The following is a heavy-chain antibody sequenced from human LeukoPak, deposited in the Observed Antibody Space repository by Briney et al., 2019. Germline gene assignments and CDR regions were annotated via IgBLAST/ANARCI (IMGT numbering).Heavy chain of an antibody. V-gene: IGHV3-74*01. Sequence: GESLRLSCAASGFTFSSYWMHWVRQAPGKGLVWVSRINGDGSNTYEADSVKGRFTISRDNAKNTLYLQMNSLRAEDTAVYYCATDSYSSSWYWSFYLWGRGTLVTVSS. CDR3: ATDSYSSSWYWSFYL. CDR2: INGDGSNT. J-gene: IGHJ2*01. D-gene: IGHD6-13*01. CDR1: GFTFSSYW.